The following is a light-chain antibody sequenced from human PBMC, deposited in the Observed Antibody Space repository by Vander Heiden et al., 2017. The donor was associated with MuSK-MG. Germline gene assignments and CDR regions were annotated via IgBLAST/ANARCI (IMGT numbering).Light chain of an antibody. Sequence: DIVMTQSPDSLAASLGERATINCKSSQSVLYSSNNKNYLAWYQQKPGQPPKLLIYWASTRESGVPDRFSGSGSGTDFTLTISSLQAEDVAVYYCQQYYSTPFGTFGGGTKVEIK. CDR2: WAS. V-gene: IGKV4-1*01. J-gene: IGKJ4*01. CDR1: QSVLYSSNNKNY. CDR3: QQYYSTPFGT.